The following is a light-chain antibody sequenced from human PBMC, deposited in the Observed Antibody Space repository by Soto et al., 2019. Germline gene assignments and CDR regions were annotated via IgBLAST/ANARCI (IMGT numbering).Light chain of an antibody. J-gene: IGLJ2*01. Sequence: QSVLTQPASVSGSPGQSVTISCTGTSSDIGRYKFVSWFQQHPGKAPKLLIFEGTNRPSGVSNRFSGSKSGNTASLTISGLQAEDEAIYFSSSSTNTNTLVIFGGGTKVTVL. CDR2: EGT. CDR1: SSDIGRYKF. CDR3: SSSTNTNTLVI. V-gene: IGLV2-14*01.